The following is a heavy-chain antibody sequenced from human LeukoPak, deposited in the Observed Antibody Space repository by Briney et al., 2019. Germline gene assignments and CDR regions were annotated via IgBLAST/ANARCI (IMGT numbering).Heavy chain of an antibody. CDR1: GGSISSGSYY. D-gene: IGHD3-3*01. Sequence: SETLSLTCTVSGGSISSGSYYWSWIRQPAGKGLEWIGRIYTSGSTNYNPSLKSRVTISVDTSKNQFSLKLSSVTAPDTAVYYCAREAFWSGYYWGQGTLVTVSS. J-gene: IGHJ4*02. CDR2: IYTSGST. V-gene: IGHV4-61*02. CDR3: AREAFWSGYY.